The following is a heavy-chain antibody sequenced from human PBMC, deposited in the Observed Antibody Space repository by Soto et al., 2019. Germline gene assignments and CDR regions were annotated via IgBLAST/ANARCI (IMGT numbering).Heavy chain of an antibody. CDR1: GYTFTNYG. J-gene: IGHJ6*02. D-gene: IGHD1-1*01. V-gene: IGHV1-18*04. CDR2: ISGYNGNT. Sequence: ASVKVSCKASGYTFTNYGISWVRQAPGQGLECMGWISGYNGNTNYAQKLQGRVTMTTDTSTYTAYMELRSLRSDDTAMFYCARARRDVGTGLHYGMDVWGQGTTVTVAS. CDR3: ARARRDVGTGLHYGMDV.